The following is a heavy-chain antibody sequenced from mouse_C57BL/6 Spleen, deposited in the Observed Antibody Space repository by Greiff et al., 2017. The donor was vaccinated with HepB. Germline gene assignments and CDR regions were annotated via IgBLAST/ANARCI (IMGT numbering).Heavy chain of an antibody. V-gene: IGHV6-3*01. D-gene: IGHD2-4*01. J-gene: IGHJ3*01. CDR3: TEGVYYDYDDPSIAN. CDR1: GFTFSNYW. CDR2: IRLKSDNYAT. Sequence: EVKVEESGGGLVQPGGSMKLSCVASGFTFSNYWMNWVRQSPEKGLEWVAQIRLKSDNYATPYAESVKGRFTISRDDSKSSVYLQMNNLRAKDTGIYYCTEGVYYDYDDPSIANWGQGTLVTVSA.